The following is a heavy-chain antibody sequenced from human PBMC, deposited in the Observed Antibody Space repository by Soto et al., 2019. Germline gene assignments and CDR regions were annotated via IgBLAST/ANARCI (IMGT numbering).Heavy chain of an antibody. CDR2: MNPNSGNT. CDR3: ARLRDFWSGYYSVHYYYYYMDV. V-gene: IGHV1-8*01. Sequence: GASVKVSCKASGYTFTSYDINWVRQASGQGLEWMGWMNPNSGNTGYAQKFQGRVTMTRNTSISTAYMELSSLRSEDTAVYYCARLRDFWSGYYSVHYYYYYMDVWGKGTTVTVSS. D-gene: IGHD3-3*01. J-gene: IGHJ6*03. CDR1: GYTFTSYD.